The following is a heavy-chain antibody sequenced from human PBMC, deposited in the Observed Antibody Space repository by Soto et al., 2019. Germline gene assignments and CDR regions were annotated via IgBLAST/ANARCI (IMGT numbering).Heavy chain of an antibody. CDR2: IKQDGSEK. Sequence: PGGSLRLSCAASGFTFSSYGMSWVRQAPGKGLEWVANIKQDGSEKYYVDSVKGRFTISRDNAKNSLYLQMNSLRAEDTAVYYCAAHYYDYIYYYYMDVWGKGTTVTVSS. CDR3: AAHYYDYIYYYYMDV. CDR1: GFTFSSYG. V-gene: IGHV3-7*01. D-gene: IGHD3-16*01. J-gene: IGHJ6*03.